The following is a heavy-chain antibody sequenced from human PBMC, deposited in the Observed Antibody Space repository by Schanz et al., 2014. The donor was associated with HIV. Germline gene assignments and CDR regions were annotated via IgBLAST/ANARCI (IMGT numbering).Heavy chain of an antibody. D-gene: IGHD3-9*01. CDR2: ISGKNGET. CDR3: ARESNPYDILTDLYGMDV. CDR1: GYTFSRSA. V-gene: IGHV1-18*01. Sequence: QVQLVQSGTEVAQPGASVKVSCKASGYTFSRSAISWVRQAPGQGLEWMGWISGKNGETNYAQNFQGRVTMTTDTSASTTYMELTSLRSDDTAMYYCARESNPYDILTDLYGMDVWGQGTTVTVSS. J-gene: IGHJ6*02.